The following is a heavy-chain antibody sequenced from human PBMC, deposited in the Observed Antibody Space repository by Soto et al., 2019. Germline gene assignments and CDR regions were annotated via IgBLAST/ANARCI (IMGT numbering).Heavy chain of an antibody. J-gene: IGHJ5*02. CDR1: GYTFTSCY. Sequence: ASVKVSCKASGYTFTSCYMHWVRQAPGQGLEWMGIINPSGGSTSYAQKFQGRVTMTRDTSTSTVYMELSSLRSEDTAVYYCARDQDLTIFGVVIPRQYNWFDPWGQGTLVTVSS. CDR2: INPSGGST. D-gene: IGHD3-3*01. V-gene: IGHV1-46*01. CDR3: ARDQDLTIFGVVIPRQYNWFDP.